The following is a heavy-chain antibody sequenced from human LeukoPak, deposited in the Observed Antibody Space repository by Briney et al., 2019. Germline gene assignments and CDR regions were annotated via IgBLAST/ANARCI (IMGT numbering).Heavy chain of an antibody. CDR2: INHSGST. CDR3: ARGSVTYYGSGSYFQ. CDR1: GGSFSGYY. V-gene: IGHV4-34*01. D-gene: IGHD3-10*01. J-gene: IGHJ4*02. Sequence: SETLSLTYAVYGGSFSGYYWSWIRQPPGKGLEWIGEINHSGSTNYNPSLRSRLTISVDTSKNQFSLNLSSVTAADTAVYYCARGSVTYYGSGSYFQWGQGTLVTVSS.